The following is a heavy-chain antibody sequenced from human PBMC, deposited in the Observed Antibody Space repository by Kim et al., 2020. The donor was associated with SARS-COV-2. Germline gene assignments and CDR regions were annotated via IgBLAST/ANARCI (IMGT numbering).Heavy chain of an antibody. CDR1: GFNFDDYA. CDR3: ARDKYREIEATGNFQEF. V-gene: IGHV3-20*04. D-gene: IGHD6-13*01. CDR2: INWNGGKT. Sequence: GGSLRLSCAVSGFNFDDYAMSWVRQRPGKGLEWVAGINWNGGKTGYAHSVRGRFTMSRDNARNALYLQMESLRVDDTALYYCARDKYREIEATGNFQEFWGQGTQVNVSS. J-gene: IGHJ4*02.